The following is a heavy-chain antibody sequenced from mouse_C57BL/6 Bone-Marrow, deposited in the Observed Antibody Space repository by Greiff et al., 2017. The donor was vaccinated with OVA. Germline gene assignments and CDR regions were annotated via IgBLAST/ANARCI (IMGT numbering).Heavy chain of an antibody. J-gene: IGHJ4*01. CDR2: IHPNSGST. CDR3: ARRDYDGGYAMDY. V-gene: IGHV1-64*01. D-gene: IGHD2-4*01. CDR1: GYTFTSYW. Sequence: QVQLQQPGAELVKPGASVKLSCKASGYTFTSYWMHWVKQRPGQGLEWIGMIHPNSGSTNYNEKFKSKATLTVDKSSSTAYMQLSSLTSEDSAVYYCARRDYDGGYAMDYWGQGTSVTVSS.